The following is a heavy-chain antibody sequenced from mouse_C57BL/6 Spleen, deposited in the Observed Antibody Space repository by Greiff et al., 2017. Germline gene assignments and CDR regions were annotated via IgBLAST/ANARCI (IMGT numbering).Heavy chain of an antibody. CDR3: ARGGYGNYAWFAY. CDR2: IDPSDSET. CDR1: GYTFTSYW. V-gene: IGHV1-52*01. J-gene: IGHJ3*01. D-gene: IGHD2-1*01. Sequence: QLQQPGAELVRPGSSVKLSCKASGYTFTSYWMHWVKQRPIQGLEWIGNIDPSDSETHYNQKFKDKATLTVDKSSSTAYMQLSSLTSEDSAVYYCARGGYGNYAWFAYWGQGTLVTVSA.